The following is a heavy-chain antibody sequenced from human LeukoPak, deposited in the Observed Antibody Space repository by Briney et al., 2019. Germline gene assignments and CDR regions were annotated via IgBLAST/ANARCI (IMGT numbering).Heavy chain of an antibody. CDR2: ISGSGGST. D-gene: IGHD3-16*02. J-gene: IGHJ4*02. Sequence: PGGSLRLSCVASGFTFSSYAMSWVRQAPGKGLEWVSAISGSGGSTYYADSVKGRFTISRDNSKNTLYLQMNSLRAEDTAVYYCAKGRPYDYVWGSYRPQGLSYWGQGTLVTVSS. CDR3: AKGRPYDYVWGSYRPQGLSY. V-gene: IGHV3-23*01. CDR1: GFTFSSYA.